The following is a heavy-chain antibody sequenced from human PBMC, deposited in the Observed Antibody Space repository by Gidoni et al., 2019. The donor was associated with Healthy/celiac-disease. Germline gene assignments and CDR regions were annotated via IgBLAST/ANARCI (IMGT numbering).Heavy chain of an antibody. CDR1: GVTFSSYA. CDR2: ISGSGGST. J-gene: IGHJ5*02. Sequence: EVQLLVSGGGLVQPGGCLRLSCAASGVTFSSYAMSWVRQAPGKGLGWFSAISGSGGSTYYADSVKGRFTISRDNSKNTLYLQMNSLRAEDTAVYYCAKPYSSSLNWFDPWGQGTLVTVSS. D-gene: IGHD6-13*01. CDR3: AKPYSSSLNWFDP. V-gene: IGHV3-23*01.